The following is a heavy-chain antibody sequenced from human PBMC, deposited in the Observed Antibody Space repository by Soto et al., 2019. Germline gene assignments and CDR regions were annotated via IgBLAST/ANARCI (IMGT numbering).Heavy chain of an antibody. CDR3: ARMYYDFWSGYYVDY. CDR2: ISAYNGNT. CDR1: GYTFTSYG. Sequence: ASVKVSCKASGYTFTSYGISWVRQAPGQGLEWMGWISAYNGNTNYAQKLQGRVTMTTDTSTSTAYMELRSLRSDDTAVYYCARMYYDFWSGYYVDYWGKGTLVTVSS. V-gene: IGHV1-18*01. D-gene: IGHD3-3*01. J-gene: IGHJ4*02.